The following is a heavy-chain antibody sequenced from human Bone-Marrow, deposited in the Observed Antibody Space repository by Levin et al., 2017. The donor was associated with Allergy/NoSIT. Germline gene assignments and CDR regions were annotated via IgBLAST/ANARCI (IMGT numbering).Heavy chain of an antibody. V-gene: IGHV3-23*01. CDR3: AKGAGWVAGAVALI. J-gene: IGHJ4*02. CDR2: ISGSGSST. Sequence: GGSLRLSCAASGFTFNSYALSWVRQAPGKGLEWVSAISGSGSSTYYADSVKGRFTISRDNSKTTLYLQMNSLRAEDTAVYYCAKGAGWVAGAVALIWGQGTLGTVSS. CDR1: GFTFNSYA. D-gene: IGHD6-19*01.